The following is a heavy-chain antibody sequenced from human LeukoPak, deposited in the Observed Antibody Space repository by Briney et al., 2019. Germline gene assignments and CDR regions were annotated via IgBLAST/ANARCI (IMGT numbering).Heavy chain of an antibody. CDR1: GFTFSSYS. CDR2: ISSSSSTI. J-gene: IGHJ6*03. D-gene: IGHD1-7*01. CDR3: ARDSAIWWNYQSYYYMDV. V-gene: IGHV3-48*01. Sequence: GGSLRLSCAASGFTFSSYSMNWVRQAPGKGLEWVSYISSSSSTIYYADSVKGRFTISRDNAKNSLYLQMNSLRAEDTAVYYCARDSAIWWNYQSYYYMDVWGKGTTVTVSS.